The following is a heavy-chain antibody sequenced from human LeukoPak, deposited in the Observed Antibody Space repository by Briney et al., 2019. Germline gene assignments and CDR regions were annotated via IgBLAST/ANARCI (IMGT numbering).Heavy chain of an antibody. J-gene: IGHJ4*02. CDR2: INSDGSIT. V-gene: IGHV3-74*01. CDR1: GFTFSSHW. CDR3: ARDYNWNPPDY. Sequence: QPGGSLRHSCAASGFTFSSHWMHWVRQAPGKGLVWVSRINSDGSITTYADSAQGRFTISRDNAKNTLYLQMNSLRVEDTAVYYCARDYNWNPPDYWGQGTLVTVSS. D-gene: IGHD1-1*01.